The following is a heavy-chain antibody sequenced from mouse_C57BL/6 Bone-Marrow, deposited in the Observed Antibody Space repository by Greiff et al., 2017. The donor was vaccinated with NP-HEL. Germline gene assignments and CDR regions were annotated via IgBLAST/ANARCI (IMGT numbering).Heavy chain of an antibody. CDR3: ARRYGNYYFDY. CDR1: GYTFTSYG. CDR2: IYPRSGNT. V-gene: IGHV1-81*01. Sequence: VKLVESGAELARPGASVKLSCKASGYTFTSYGISWVKQRTGQGLEWIGEIYPRSGNTYYNEKFKGKATLTADKSSSTAYMELRSLTSEDSAVYFCARRYGNYYFDYWGQGTTLTVSS. D-gene: IGHD2-1*01. J-gene: IGHJ2*01.